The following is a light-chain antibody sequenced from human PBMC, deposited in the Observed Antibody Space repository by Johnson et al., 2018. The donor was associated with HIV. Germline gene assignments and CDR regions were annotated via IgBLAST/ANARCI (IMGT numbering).Light chain of an antibody. Sequence: QSVLTQPPSVSAAPGQKVTIFCSGSSSNIGNNYVSWYQQLPGTAPKLLIYENNKRPSGIPDRFSGSKSGTSATLGITGLQAGDEADYYCGTWHSALSCGGVFGTGTRVTVL. J-gene: IGLJ1*01. CDR3: GTWHSALSCGGV. V-gene: IGLV1-51*02. CDR2: ENN. CDR1: SSNIGNNY.